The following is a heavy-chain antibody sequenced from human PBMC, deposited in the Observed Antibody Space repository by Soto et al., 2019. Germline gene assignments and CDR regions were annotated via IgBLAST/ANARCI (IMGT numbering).Heavy chain of an antibody. V-gene: IGHV3-30*02. Sequence: PGGSLRLSCAASGFIFSDFAMHWVRQAPGKGLEWVAEIWYDGSNEYYVDSVKGRFTISRDNSKNTLYLQMDSLRAEDTAVYYCAKGEVRGIIPSYFDYWGLGTLVTVSS. CDR2: IWYDGSNE. CDR3: AKGEVRGIIPSYFDY. J-gene: IGHJ4*02. D-gene: IGHD3-10*01. CDR1: GFIFSDFA.